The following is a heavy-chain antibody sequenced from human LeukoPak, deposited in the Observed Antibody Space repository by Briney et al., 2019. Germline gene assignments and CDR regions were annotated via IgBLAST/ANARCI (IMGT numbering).Heavy chain of an antibody. J-gene: IGHJ5*02. V-gene: IGHV3-23*01. CDR1: GFTFSSYA. D-gene: IGHD3-10*01. Sequence: PGESLRLSCAASGFTFSSYAMSWVRQTPGKGLEWVSAISGSGGSTYYADSVKGRFTISRDNSKNTLYLQMNSLRAEDTAVYYCAKDWILWFGELVQSPWFDPWGQGTLVTVSS. CDR2: ISGSGGST. CDR3: AKDWILWFGELVQSPWFDP.